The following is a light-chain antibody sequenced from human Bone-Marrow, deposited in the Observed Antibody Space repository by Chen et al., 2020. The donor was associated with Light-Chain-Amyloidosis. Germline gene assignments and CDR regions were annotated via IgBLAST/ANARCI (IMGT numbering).Light chain of an antibody. Sequence: DIQMPQSPASLSASIGDRVTLTCRASQSISTYLNWYQQKPGKAPKLLIYAASSLQSGFPSRFSGSGSGTEFTLTISSLQPEDFATYYCQQSYITPQVTFGGGTKVEIK. CDR3: QQSYITPQVT. CDR1: QSISTY. J-gene: IGKJ4*01. V-gene: IGKV1-39*01. CDR2: AAS.